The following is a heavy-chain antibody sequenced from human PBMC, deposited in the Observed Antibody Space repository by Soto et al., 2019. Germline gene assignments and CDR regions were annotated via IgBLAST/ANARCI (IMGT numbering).Heavy chain of an antibody. CDR2: ISAYNGNT. CDR3: ARDLPYSSGYYFPDSD. V-gene: IGHV1-18*04. D-gene: IGHD3-22*01. Sequence: AAVGKVSCKASGYTFTSYGISWVRQAPGQGLEGMGWISAYNGNTNYAQKLQGRVTMTTDTSTSTAYMELRSLRSDDTAVYYCARDLPYSSGYYFPDSDWGQGTLVTVSS. CDR1: GYTFTSYG. J-gene: IGHJ4*02.